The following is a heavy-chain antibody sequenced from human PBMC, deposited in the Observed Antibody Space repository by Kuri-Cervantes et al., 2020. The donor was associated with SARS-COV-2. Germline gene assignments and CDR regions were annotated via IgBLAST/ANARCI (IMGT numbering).Heavy chain of an antibody. V-gene: IGHV3-23*01. D-gene: IGHD3-10*01. CDR3: ANNAHYYGSGTSVDYFDY. CDR2: ISGSGGST. Sequence: GGSLRLSCAASGFTFSSYAMSWVRQAPEKGLEWVSAISGSGGSTYYADSVKGRFTISRDNSKNTLYLQMNSLRAEDTAVYYCANNAHYYGSGTSVDYFDYWGQGTLVTVSS. J-gene: IGHJ4*02. CDR1: GFTFSSYA.